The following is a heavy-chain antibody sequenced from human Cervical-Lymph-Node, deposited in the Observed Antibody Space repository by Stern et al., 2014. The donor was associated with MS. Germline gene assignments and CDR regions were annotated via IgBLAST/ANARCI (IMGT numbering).Heavy chain of an antibody. V-gene: IGHV3-21*01. CDR3: ARDPEGLPDAFDI. D-gene: IGHD1-14*01. Sequence: VQLVESGGGLVKPGGSLRLSCAASGFTFSSYSINWVRQAPGKGLEWVSSISSSSSYIYYADSVKGRFTISRDNAKNSLYLQMNSLRAEDTAVYYCARDPEGLPDAFDIWGQGTMVTVSS. J-gene: IGHJ3*02. CDR1: GFTFSSYS. CDR2: ISSSSSYI.